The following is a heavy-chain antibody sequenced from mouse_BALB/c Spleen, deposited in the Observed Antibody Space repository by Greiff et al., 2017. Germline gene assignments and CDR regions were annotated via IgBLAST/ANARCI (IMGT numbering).Heavy chain of an antibody. CDR1: GFTFSNYW. V-gene: IGHV6-6*02. J-gene: IGHJ4*01. D-gene: IGHD2-2*01. Sequence: EVMLVESGGGLVQPGGSMKLSCVASGFTFSNYWMNWVRQSPEKGLEWVAEIRLKSNNYATHYAESVKGRFTISRDDSKSSVYLQMNNLRAEDTGIYYCTRRWLPPYAMDYWGQGTSVTVSS. CDR2: IRLKSNNYAT. CDR3: TRRWLPPYAMDY.